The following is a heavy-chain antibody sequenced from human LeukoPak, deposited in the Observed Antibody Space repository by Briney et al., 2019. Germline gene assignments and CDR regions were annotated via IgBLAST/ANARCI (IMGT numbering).Heavy chain of an antibody. V-gene: IGHV3-7*03. CDR3: AREDIAAAGDFDY. J-gene: IGHJ4*02. D-gene: IGHD6-13*01. CDR2: IKKDGSEK. Sequence: PGGSLRLSCAASGFTFSSYWMSWVRQAPGKGLEWVANIKKDGSEKYYVDSVKGRFTISRDNAKNSLYLQMNSLRAEDTAVYYCAREDIAAAGDFDYWGQGTLVTVSS. CDR1: GFTFSSYW.